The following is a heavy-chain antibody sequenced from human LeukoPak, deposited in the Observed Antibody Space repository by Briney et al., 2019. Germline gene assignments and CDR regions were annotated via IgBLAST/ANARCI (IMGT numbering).Heavy chain of an antibody. CDR1: GGSISSSSYY. D-gene: IGHD3-10*01. CDR3: ARDGGYGSDY. J-gene: IGHJ4*02. V-gene: IGHV4-39*07. Sequence: SETLSLTCTVSGGSISSSSYYWGWIRQRPGKGLEWIGSIYYSGSTYYNPSLKSRVTISVDTSKNQFSLKLSSVTAADTAVYYCARDGGYGSDYWGQGTLVTVSS. CDR2: IYYSGST.